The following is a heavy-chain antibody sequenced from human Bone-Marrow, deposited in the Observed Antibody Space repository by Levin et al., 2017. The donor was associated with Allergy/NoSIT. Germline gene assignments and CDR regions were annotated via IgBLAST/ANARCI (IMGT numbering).Heavy chain of an antibody. V-gene: IGHV1-8*01. CDR3: ARGGNDYSNPKGYYYYYMDV. CDR1: GYTFTSYD. Sequence: GGSLRLSCKASGYTFTSYDINWVRQATGQGLEWMGWMNPNSGNTGYAQKFQGRVTMTRNTSISTAYMELSSLRSEDTAVYYCARGGNDYSNPKGYYYYYMDVWGKGTTVTVSS. D-gene: IGHD4-11*01. J-gene: IGHJ6*03. CDR2: MNPNSGNT.